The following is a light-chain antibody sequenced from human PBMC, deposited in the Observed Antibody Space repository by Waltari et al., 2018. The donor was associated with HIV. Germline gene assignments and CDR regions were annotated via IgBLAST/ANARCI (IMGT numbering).Light chain of an antibody. V-gene: IGLV2-8*01. Sequence: GQSVTISCSGTRTDVGHYNYVSWYQQHPGKAPKLIIYEVNKRPSGVPDRFSGSKSGNTASLTVSGLQAEDEGDYYCSSYSGINDVGVFGGGTKLTVL. CDR1: RTDVGHYNY. CDR2: EVN. CDR3: SSYSGINDVGV. J-gene: IGLJ3*02.